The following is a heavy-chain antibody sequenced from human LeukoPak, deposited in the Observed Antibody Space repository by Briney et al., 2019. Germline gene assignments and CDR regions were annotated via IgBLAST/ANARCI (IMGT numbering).Heavy chain of an antibody. J-gene: IGHJ4*02. CDR1: GFTFSSSW. D-gene: IGHD2-15*01. CDR3: ARSVFGASSRGLDY. V-gene: IGHV3-74*01. CDR2: IHSDGSAT. Sequence: RGSLRLSCAASGFTFSSSWTHWVRQAPGKGLVWVSRIHSDGSATYYTDSVRGRFTISTDNAKNTPYLQMNRPRGANTAVYYCARSVFGASSRGLDYWGQGILVTVSS.